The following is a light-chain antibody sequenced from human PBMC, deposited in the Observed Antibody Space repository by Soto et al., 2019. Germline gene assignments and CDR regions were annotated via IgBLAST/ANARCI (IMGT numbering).Light chain of an antibody. CDR1: QSISSY. CDR3: QQSYSTPYT. V-gene: IGKV1-39*01. J-gene: IGKJ2*01. Sequence: DIQMTQSPSSLSASVGDRLTITCRASQSISSYLNWYQQKPGKAPKLLIYGASSLQSGVPSRFSGSGSGTDFTLTISSLQPEDFASYYCQQSYSTPYTFGQGTKLEIK. CDR2: GAS.